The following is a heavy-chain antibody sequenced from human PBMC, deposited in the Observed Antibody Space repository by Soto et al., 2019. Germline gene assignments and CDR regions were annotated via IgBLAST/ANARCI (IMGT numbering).Heavy chain of an antibody. D-gene: IGHD4-17*01. Sequence: SETLSLTCTVSGGSINSGGYYWSWIRQIPGKGLEWIGYIYYSGSIYYNPSLKSRLTISIDTSKNQFYLNLTSVTAAYTAVYYCARDDGGYSHFDYWGQGTLVTVSS. CDR2: IYYSGSI. V-gene: IGHV4-31*03. CDR3: ARDDGGYSHFDY. J-gene: IGHJ4*02. CDR1: GGSINSGGYY.